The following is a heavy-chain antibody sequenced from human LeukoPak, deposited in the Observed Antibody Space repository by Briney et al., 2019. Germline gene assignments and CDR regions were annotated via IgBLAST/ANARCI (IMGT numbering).Heavy chain of an antibody. D-gene: IGHD1-1*01. CDR3: ARLHDRIEY. Sequence: GGSLRLSCVASGFRFSGYWMSWVRQAPGKGLEWVANIKEDGSEEYYVDSVKGRFTVSRDNVNNSLYLQMNSLRAEDTAVYYCARLHDRIEYWGQGTLVTVSS. CDR2: IKEDGSEE. V-gene: IGHV3-7*05. J-gene: IGHJ4*02. CDR1: GFRFSGYW.